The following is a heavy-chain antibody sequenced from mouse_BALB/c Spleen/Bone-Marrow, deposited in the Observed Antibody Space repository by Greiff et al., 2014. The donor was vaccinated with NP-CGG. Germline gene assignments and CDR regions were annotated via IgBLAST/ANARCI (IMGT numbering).Heavy chain of an antibody. CDR2: ISYSGNT. CDR1: GYSITSDYA. Sequence: DVQLQESGPGLVKPSQSLSLTCTVTGYSITSDYAWNWIRQFPGNKLEWMGYISYSGNTTYNPSLKSRISITRDTSKNQFFLQLNSVTTEDTATYYCARGSNYYAMNYWGQGTSVTVSS. V-gene: IGHV3-2*02. D-gene: IGHD1-1*01. J-gene: IGHJ4*01. CDR3: ARGSNYYAMNY.